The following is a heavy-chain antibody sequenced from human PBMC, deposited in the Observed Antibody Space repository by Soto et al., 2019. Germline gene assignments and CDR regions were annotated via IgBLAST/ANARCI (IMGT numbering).Heavy chain of an antibody. CDR1: GYTFTSYG. V-gene: IGHV1-18*01. CDR2: ISAYNGNT. D-gene: IGHD6-13*01. Sequence: ASVKVSCKASGYTFTSYGISWVRQAPGQGLEWMGWISAYNGNTNYAQKLQGRVTVTTDTSTSTAYMELRSLRSDDTAVYYCAREGVAAAASYYYYGMDVWGQGTTVTVSS. J-gene: IGHJ6*02. CDR3: AREGVAAAASYYYYGMDV.